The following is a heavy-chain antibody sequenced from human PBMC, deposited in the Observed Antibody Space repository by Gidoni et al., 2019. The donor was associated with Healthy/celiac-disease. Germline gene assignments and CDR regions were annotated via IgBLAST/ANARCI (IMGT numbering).Heavy chain of an antibody. V-gene: IGHV4-38-2*01. Sequence: QVQLQESGPGLVKPSETLSLTCAVSGYSISRGYYWGWIRQPPGKGLEWIGSIYHSGSTYYNTSLKSRVTISVDTSKNQFSLKMISVTAADTAVYYCATSLGMDVWGKGTTVTVSS. CDR2: IYHSGST. D-gene: IGHD3-3*02. J-gene: IGHJ6*03. CDR3: ATSLGMDV. CDR1: GYSISRGYY.